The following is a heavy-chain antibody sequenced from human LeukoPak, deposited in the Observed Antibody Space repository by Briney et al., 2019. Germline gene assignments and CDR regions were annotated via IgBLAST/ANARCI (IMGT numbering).Heavy chain of an antibody. Sequence: GGSLRLSCVDSGFTFSSHWMSWVRQAPGKGLEWVANIKQDGNEKYYADSVKGRFTISRDNSRNTLYLQMNSLRAEDTAVYYCARSGLSRFGFWGQGTLVTVSS. CDR1: GFTFSSHW. CDR3: ARSGLSRFGF. CDR2: IKQDGNEK. D-gene: IGHD2/OR15-2a*01. V-gene: IGHV3-7*03. J-gene: IGHJ4*02.